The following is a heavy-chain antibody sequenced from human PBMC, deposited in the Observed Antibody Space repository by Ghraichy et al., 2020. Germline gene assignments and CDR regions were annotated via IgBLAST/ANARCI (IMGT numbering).Heavy chain of an antibody. J-gene: IGHJ4*02. Sequence: GPTLVKPTQTLTLTCTLSGFSLSTSEVGVGWIRQPPGKALEWLAVIRWDGNTRYSPSLKNRLTITRVTFKNQVVLTMTNMDPVDTGTYYCAHRRYYDSSGYDYWGQGTLVTVAS. CDR1: GFSLSTSEVG. CDR2: IRWDGNT. CDR3: AHRRYYDSSGYDY. V-gene: IGHV2-5*02. D-gene: IGHD3-22*01.